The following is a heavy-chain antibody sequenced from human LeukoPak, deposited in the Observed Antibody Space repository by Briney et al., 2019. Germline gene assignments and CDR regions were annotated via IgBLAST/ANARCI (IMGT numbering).Heavy chain of an antibody. CDR1: GGSISSYY. V-gene: IGHV4-59*08. CDR2: IYYSGST. Sequence: SETLSLTCTVSGGSISSYYWSWIRQPPGKGLEWIGYIYYSGSTNYNPSLKSRVTISVDTSKNQFSLKLSSVTAADTAVYYCARSLVPAAPYYGYWGQGTLVTVSS. J-gene: IGHJ4*02. CDR3: ARSLVPAAPYYGY. D-gene: IGHD2-2*01.